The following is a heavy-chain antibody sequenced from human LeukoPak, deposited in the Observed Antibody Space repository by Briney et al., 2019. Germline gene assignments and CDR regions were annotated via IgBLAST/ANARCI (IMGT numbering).Heavy chain of an antibody. CDR3: ARDRGYYGMDV. Sequence: SGTLSLTCAVSGGSISSSNWWSWVRQPPGKGLEWIGEIYHSGSTSFNPSLKSRVTISVDKSKNQFSLKLSSVTAADTALYYCARDRGYYGMDVWGQGTTVTVSS. CDR2: IYHSGST. J-gene: IGHJ6*02. V-gene: IGHV4-4*02. CDR1: GGSISSSNW.